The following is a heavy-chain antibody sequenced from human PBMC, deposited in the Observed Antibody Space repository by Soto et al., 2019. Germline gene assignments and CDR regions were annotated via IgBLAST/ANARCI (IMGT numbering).Heavy chain of an antibody. D-gene: IGHD3-10*01. CDR3: AREGDAFGASFDY. J-gene: IGHJ4*02. V-gene: IGHV4-30-4*01. CDR2: IYYSGST. CDR1: GGSISSGNYY. Sequence: QVQLQESGPGLVKSSQTLSLTCTVSGGSISSGNYYWSWIRQPPGKGLEWIGYIYYSGSTYYNPSLKSRVIISIDTSKNQFSLKLRSVTAADTAVYYCAREGDAFGASFDYWGQGTLVTVSS.